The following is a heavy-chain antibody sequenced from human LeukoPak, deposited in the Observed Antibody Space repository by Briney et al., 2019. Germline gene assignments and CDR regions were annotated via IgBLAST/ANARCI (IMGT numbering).Heavy chain of an antibody. CDR3: ARTYSSSWYYYYYYMDV. Sequence: GASVKVSCKASGYTFTSYGISWVRQAPGQGLEWVGWISAYNGNTNYAQKLQGRVTMTTDTSTSTAYMELRSLRSDDTAVYYCARTYSSSWYYYYYYMDVWGKGTTVTVSS. D-gene: IGHD6-13*01. J-gene: IGHJ6*03. V-gene: IGHV1-18*01. CDR1: GYTFTSYG. CDR2: ISAYNGNT.